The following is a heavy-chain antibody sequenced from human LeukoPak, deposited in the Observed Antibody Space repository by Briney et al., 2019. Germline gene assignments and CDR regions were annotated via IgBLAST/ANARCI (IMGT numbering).Heavy chain of an antibody. D-gene: IGHD6-6*01. Sequence: SETLSLTCAVYGGSFSGYYWSWIRQPPGKGLEWIGEINHSGSTNYNPSLKSRVTISVDTSKNQFSLKLSSVTAADTAVYYCASSIAARPDPVGYWGQGTLVTVSS. J-gene: IGHJ4*02. CDR3: ASSIAARPDPVGY. CDR1: GGSFSGYY. CDR2: INHSGST. V-gene: IGHV4-34*01.